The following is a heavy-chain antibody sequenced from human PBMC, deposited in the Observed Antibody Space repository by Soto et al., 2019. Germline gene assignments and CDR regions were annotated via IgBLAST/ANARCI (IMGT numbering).Heavy chain of an antibody. CDR1: GDSVSRGSYY. CDR3: ARGEYYYDSRIDC. Sequence: KTSETLSLTWTVSGDSVSRGSYYRSWIRQPPGKVLEWIGYIDYSGSTHYNPSLESRVTMSVDTSRNQFYLKLSYVAAADTAVYYCARGEYYYDSRIDCWGQGTMVTVSS. V-gene: IGHV4-61*01. D-gene: IGHD3-22*01. J-gene: IGHJ4*02. CDR2: IDYSGST.